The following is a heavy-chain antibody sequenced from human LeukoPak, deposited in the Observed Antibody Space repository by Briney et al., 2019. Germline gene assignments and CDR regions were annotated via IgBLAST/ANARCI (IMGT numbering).Heavy chain of an antibody. Sequence: SETLSLTCTVSGGSFNTHYWNWIRQPPGKGLEWIGYIYYSGSTNYNPSLKSRVTISVDTSKNQFSLKLGSVTAADTAVYYCARITISSTYYYFDYWGQGTLVTVSS. D-gene: IGHD2-2*01. CDR1: GGSFNTHY. CDR3: ARITISSTYYYFDY. J-gene: IGHJ4*02. CDR2: IYYSGST. V-gene: IGHV4-59*11.